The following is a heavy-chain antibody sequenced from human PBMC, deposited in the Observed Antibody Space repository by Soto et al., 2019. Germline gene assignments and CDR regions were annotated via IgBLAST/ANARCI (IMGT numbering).Heavy chain of an antibody. CDR2: IIPIFGTA. CDR1: GGTFSSYA. Sequence: ASVKVSCKASGGTFSSYAISWVRQAPGQGLEWMGGIIPIFGTANYAQKFQGRVTITADESTSTAYMELSSLRSEDTAVYYCARASWAAGSYYYGMDVWGQGTTVTVSS. D-gene: IGHD6-13*01. CDR3: ARASWAAGSYYYGMDV. V-gene: IGHV1-69*13. J-gene: IGHJ6*02.